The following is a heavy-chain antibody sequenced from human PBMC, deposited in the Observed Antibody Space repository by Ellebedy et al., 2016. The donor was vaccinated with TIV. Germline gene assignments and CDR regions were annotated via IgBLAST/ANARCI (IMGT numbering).Heavy chain of an antibody. CDR1: GYTFTSYG. D-gene: IGHD2-21*01. CDR2: ITPFNGNT. V-gene: IGHV1-45*02. J-gene: IGHJ6*02. CDR3: ATGQPGEGYYYGMDV. Sequence: ASVKVSCKASGYTFTSYGISWVRQAPGQALEWMGWITPFNGNTNYAQNFQDRVTITRDRSMSTAYMELSSLRSEDTAMYYCATGQPGEGYYYGMDVWGQGTTVTVSS.